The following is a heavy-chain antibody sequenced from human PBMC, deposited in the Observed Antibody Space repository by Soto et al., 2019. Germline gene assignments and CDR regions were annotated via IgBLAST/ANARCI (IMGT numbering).Heavy chain of an antibody. CDR1: GYSFTSYW. CDR2: IYPGDSDT. J-gene: IGHJ4*02. Sequence: GESLKISCKGSGYSFTSYWIGWVRQMPGKGLEWMGIIYPGDSDTRYSPSFQGQVTISADKSISTAYLQWSSLKASDTAMYYCARQSDYSNYESAFDYWGQGTLVTVSS. V-gene: IGHV5-51*01. CDR3: ARQSDYSNYESAFDY. D-gene: IGHD4-4*01.